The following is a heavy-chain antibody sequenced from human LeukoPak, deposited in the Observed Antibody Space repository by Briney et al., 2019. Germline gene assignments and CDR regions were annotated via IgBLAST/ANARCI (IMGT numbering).Heavy chain of an antibody. CDR3: ARERPRPSYYFDY. CDR2: IYHSGST. Sequence: PSETLSLTCAVSGGSISSSNWWSWVRQPPGKGLEWIGEIYHSGSTNYNPSLKSRVTISVDKSKNQFSLKLSSVAAADTAVYYCARERPRPSYYFDYWGQGTLVTVSS. CDR1: GGSISSSNW. D-gene: IGHD1-26*01. V-gene: IGHV4-4*02. J-gene: IGHJ4*02.